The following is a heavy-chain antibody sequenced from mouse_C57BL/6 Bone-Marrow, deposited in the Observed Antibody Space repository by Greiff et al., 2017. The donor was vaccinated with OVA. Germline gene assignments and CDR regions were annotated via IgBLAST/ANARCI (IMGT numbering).Heavy chain of an antibody. Sequence: EVQLQQSGPELVKPGASVKISCKASGYAFTDYKMNWVKQRTGKSLEWIGVINPNYGTTSYNQKFKGKATMTVDQSSSTAYMQLNSLTSEDSAVYYCAVYYGGSYRYIDVWGTGTTVTVSS. D-gene: IGHD1-1*01. CDR1: GYAFTDYK. V-gene: IGHV1-39*01. CDR3: AVYYGGSYRYIDV. CDR2: INPNYGTT. J-gene: IGHJ1*03.